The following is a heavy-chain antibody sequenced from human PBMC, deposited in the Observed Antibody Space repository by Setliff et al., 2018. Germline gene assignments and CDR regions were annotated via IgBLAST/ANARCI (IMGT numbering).Heavy chain of an antibody. V-gene: IGHV3-7*01. CDR3: SRDVYDFRTGQADP. D-gene: IGHD3-3*01. CDR1: GFTFSSLR. CDR2: INQGGGDQ. J-gene: IGHJ5*02. Sequence: GGSLRLSCAASGFTFSSLRMAWVRQAPGKGLEWVANINQGGGDQFYVDSVRGRFIISRDNAKNSLYLHMNSLRADDTAVYYCSRDVYDFRTGQADPWGQGTLVTVSS.